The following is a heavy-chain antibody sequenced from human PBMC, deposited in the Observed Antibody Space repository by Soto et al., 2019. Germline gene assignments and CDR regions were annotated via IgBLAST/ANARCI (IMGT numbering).Heavy chain of an antibody. V-gene: IGHV4-4*02. Sequence: QVQLQESGPGLVTPSGTLSLTCAVSGGSINSSNWWTWVRQPPGQGLEWIGEIYHSGRTNYNPALKSRVTISIVPSKNQFSLKLASVTDADTAVYYCAGYYGSGSYYLDWFDPWRQGTLVTVSS. CDR1: GGSINSSNW. CDR3: AGYYGSGSYYLDWFDP. J-gene: IGHJ5*02. D-gene: IGHD3-10*01. CDR2: IYHSGRT.